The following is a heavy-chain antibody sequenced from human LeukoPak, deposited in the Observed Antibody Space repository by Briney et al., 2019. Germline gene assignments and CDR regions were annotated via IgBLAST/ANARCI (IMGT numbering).Heavy chain of an antibody. CDR2: VYYSGYT. D-gene: IGHD1/OR15-1a*01. CDR3: AGGNNSGDHLVWFDP. V-gene: IGHV4-59*01. CDR1: GGSISAYY. J-gene: IGHJ5*02. Sequence: SETLSLTCTVSGGSISAYYWSWIRQPPGKGLEWIGYVYYSGYTNYNPSLKSRVTISVDTSKNQFSLKVNSVTPADTAVYYCAGGNNSGDHLVWFDPWGQGALVTVSS.